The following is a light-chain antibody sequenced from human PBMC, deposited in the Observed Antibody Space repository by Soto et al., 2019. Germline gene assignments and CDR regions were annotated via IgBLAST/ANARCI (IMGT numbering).Light chain of an antibody. V-gene: IGKV3-20*01. CDR1: QSVSSY. CDR2: GAS. J-gene: IGKJ5*01. Sequence: IVFTQSRATLSLSPGERATLSCRASQSVSSYLAWYQQKPGQAPRLLIYGASSRATGIPDRFSGSGSGTDFTLTISRLEPEDFAVYYCQQYGSSPITFGQGTRLEIK. CDR3: QQYGSSPIT.